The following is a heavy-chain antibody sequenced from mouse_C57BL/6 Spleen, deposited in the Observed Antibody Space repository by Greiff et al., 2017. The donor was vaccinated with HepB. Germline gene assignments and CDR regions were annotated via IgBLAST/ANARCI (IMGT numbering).Heavy chain of an antibody. CDR3: AGGSSTYPAWFAY. J-gene: IGHJ3*01. CDR2: IYPGDGDT. V-gene: IGHV1-82*01. D-gene: IGHD1-1*01. Sequence: QVQLQQSGPELVKPGASVKISCKASGYAFSSSWMNWVKQRPGKGLEWIGRIYPGDGDTNYNGKFKGKATLTADKSSSTAYMQLSSLTSEDSAVYFCAGGSSTYPAWFAYWGQGTLVTVSA. CDR1: GYAFSSSW.